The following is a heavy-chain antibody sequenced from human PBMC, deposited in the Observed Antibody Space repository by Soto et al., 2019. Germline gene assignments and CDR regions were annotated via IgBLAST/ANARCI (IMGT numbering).Heavy chain of an antibody. J-gene: IGHJ4*02. D-gene: IGHD3-16*01. V-gene: IGHV3-21*01. CDR1: GFTFSSYA. CDR3: ARSPGVGVRGAY. CDR2: ISAGSLFI. Sequence: PGGSLRLSCAASGFTFSSYAMHWVRQAPGKGLEWVSSISAGSLFIYQPDSMKGRFTISRDDARNSVYLQMNSLTAEDTAVYYCARSPGVGVRGAYWGQGALVTVSS.